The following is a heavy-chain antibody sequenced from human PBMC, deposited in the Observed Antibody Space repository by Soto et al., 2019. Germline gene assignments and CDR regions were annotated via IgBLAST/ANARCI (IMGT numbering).Heavy chain of an antibody. D-gene: IGHD2-15*01. V-gene: IGHV1-3*01. CDR1: GYTFTGYT. CDR3: ARGIATGQLDP. CDR2: INPDNGNT. J-gene: IGHJ5*02. Sequence: QVQLVQSGAEVKKPGASVKISCKALGYTFTGYTRNWVRQAPGQRLEWMGWINPDNGNTKSSQKFQDRVIITRDTSASTAYMDLSSLRSEDTAVYYCARGIATGQLDPWGQGTLVTVSS.